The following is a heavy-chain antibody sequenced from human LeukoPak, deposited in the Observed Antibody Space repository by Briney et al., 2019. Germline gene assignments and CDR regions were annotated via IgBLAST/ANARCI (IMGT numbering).Heavy chain of an antibody. CDR2: ISYDGSNK. J-gene: IGHJ3*02. V-gene: IGHV3-30-3*01. CDR1: GFTFRSYA. CDR3: AREIFNGFDI. Sequence: PGRSLRLSCAGSGFTFRSYAMHWVRQAPGKGLEWVAVISYDGSNKDYADSVKGRFTISRDNSENTLFLQMNSLRAEDTAVYYCAREIFNGFDIWGQGTMVTVSS.